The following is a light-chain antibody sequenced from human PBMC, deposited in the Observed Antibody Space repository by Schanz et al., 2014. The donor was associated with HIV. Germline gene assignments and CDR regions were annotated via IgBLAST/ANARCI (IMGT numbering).Light chain of an antibody. Sequence: QSVLTQPPSASGTPGQRVNLSCSGSSSNIGKNTVNWSQHLPGTAPKHLIFANSDRPSGVPDRFSGSESGTSASLAISGLQSEDEADYYCAAWDDSLNGWVFGGGTKLTVL. CDR2: ANS. CDR3: AAWDDSLNGWV. J-gene: IGLJ3*02. CDR1: SSNIGKNT. V-gene: IGLV1-44*01.